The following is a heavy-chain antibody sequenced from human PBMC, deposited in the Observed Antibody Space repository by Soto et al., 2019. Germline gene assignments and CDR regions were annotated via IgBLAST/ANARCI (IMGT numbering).Heavy chain of an antibody. D-gene: IGHD6-19*01. Sequence: ASVKVSCKASGYTFTSYAMHWVRQAPGQRLEWMGWINAGNGNTKYSQKFQGRVTITRDTSASTAYMELSSLRSEDTAVYYCARTGSSGWFFEAYYFDYWGQGTLVTVSS. CDR2: INAGNGNT. CDR1: GYTFTSYA. V-gene: IGHV1-3*01. CDR3: ARTGSSGWFFEAYYFDY. J-gene: IGHJ4*02.